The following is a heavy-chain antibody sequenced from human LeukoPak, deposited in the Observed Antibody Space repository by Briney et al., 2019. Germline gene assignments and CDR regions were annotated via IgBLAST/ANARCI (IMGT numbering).Heavy chain of an antibody. J-gene: IGHJ4*02. Sequence: GGSLRLSCAASGFTFSSYGMSWVRQAPGKGLEWVSAISGSGGSTYYADSVKGRFTISRDNPKNTLYLQMNSLRAEDTAVYYCARAYYYGSGYDYWGQGTLVTVSS. CDR1: GFTFSSYG. CDR2: ISGSGGST. CDR3: ARAYYYGSGYDY. D-gene: IGHD3-10*01. V-gene: IGHV3-23*01.